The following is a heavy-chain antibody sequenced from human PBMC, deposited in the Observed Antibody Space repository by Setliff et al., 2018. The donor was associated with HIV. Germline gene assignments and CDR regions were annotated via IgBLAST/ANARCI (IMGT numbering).Heavy chain of an antibody. CDR2: IYYSRST. CDR1: GASVSSGSYY. Sequence: SETLSLTCTVSGASVSSGSYYWSWIRQPAGKGLEWIGYIYYSRSTTHNTSLKSRVTITLDTSNNQFSPKLPTVTAADTAVFYCGRYTPRGYTLTRHSWGQGTLVTVSS. V-gene: IGHV4-61*01. J-gene: IGHJ4*02. D-gene: IGHD2-2*02. CDR3: GRYTPRGYTLTRHS.